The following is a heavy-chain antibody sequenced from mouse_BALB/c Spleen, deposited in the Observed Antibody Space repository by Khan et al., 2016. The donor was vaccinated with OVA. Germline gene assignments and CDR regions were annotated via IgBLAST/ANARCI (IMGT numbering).Heavy chain of an antibody. D-gene: IGHD1-3*01. Sequence: EVQLQESGPGLVNPSQSLSLTCTVTGYSITSDYAWNWIRQFPGNKLEWMGYINYSGSTNYNPALKSRISITRDTSKNQFFLQLNSVTTEDTATYYCARDVSRYNDAMDYWGQGTSVTVSS. CDR1: GYSITSDYA. CDR3: ARDVSRYNDAMDY. V-gene: IGHV3-2*02. J-gene: IGHJ4*01. CDR2: INYSGST.